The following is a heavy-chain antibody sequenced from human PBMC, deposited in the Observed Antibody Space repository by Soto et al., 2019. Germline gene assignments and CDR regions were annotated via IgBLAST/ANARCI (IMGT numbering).Heavy chain of an antibody. CDR1: GFTFSSYA. D-gene: IGHD2-15*01. J-gene: IGHJ5*02. Sequence: GGSLRLSCAGSGFTFSSYAMSWVRQAPGKGLEWVSYISRSGGVIYYADSVKGRFTVSRDNAKNSLYLQMNSLRAEDTAVYYCAINVEGGSCSSWFDLWGQGTLVTVSS. CDR2: ISRSGGVI. V-gene: IGHV3-48*03. CDR3: AINVEGGSCSSWFDL.